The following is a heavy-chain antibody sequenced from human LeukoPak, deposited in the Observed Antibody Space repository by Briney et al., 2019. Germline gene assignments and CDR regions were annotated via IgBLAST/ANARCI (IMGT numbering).Heavy chain of an antibody. CDR3: AKKWELLSWFDP. J-gene: IGHJ5*02. Sequence: GGSLRLSCAASEFSVSSNHMSWVRQAPGKGLEWVSIFYSGGSIYYADSVKGRFTISRDSSTNTLYLQMNSLRAEDTAVYYCAKKWELLSWFDPWGQGTLVTVSS. V-gene: IGHV3-53*01. CDR2: FYSGGSI. D-gene: IGHD1-26*01. CDR1: EFSVSSNH.